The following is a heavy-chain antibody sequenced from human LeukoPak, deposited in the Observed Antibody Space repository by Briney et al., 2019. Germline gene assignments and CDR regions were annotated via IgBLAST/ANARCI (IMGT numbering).Heavy chain of an antibody. V-gene: IGHV3-7*01. CDR2: IRQDESQN. D-gene: IGHD3-3*01. J-gene: IGHJ4*02. CDR1: GSTLSTYW. CDR3: ATDRGWRTSGYYLYYFEY. Sequence: GGSLRLSCAASGSTLSTYWMNWVRQAPGKGLEWVANIRQDESQNYYVDSVKGRFTISRDNAKNSLYLQMNSLRAEDTAVYYCATDRGWRTSGYYLYYFEYWGQGTLVTFSS.